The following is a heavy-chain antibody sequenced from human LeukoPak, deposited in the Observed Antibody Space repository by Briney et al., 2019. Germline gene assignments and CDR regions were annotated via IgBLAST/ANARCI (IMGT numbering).Heavy chain of an antibody. Sequence: PSETLSLTSTVSGGSISSYYWSWIRQPAGKGLEWIVRIYTSGSTNYNPSLNSRVTRSVDTSKNQFSLKLSSVTAADTAVYYCAREHYQRFDPWGQGTLVTVSS. CDR2: IYTSGST. D-gene: IGHD2-2*01. V-gene: IGHV4-4*07. CDR1: GGSISSYY. J-gene: IGHJ5*02. CDR3: AREHYQRFDP.